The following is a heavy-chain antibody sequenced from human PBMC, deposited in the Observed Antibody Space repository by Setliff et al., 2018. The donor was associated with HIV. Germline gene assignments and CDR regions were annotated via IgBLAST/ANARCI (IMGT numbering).Heavy chain of an antibody. J-gene: IGHJ2*01. D-gene: IGHD3-16*01. V-gene: IGHV3-21*01. CDR3: ARGEPTITYWYFDL. CDR2: ISSSSRSK. Sequence: PGGSLRLSCAASGFTVSSSYMTWVRQAPGKGLEWVSSISSSSRSKYYADSVKGRFTISRDNAKNSLYLQMNSLRAEDTAVYYCARGEPTITYWYFDLWGRGTLVTVSS. CDR1: GFTVSSSY.